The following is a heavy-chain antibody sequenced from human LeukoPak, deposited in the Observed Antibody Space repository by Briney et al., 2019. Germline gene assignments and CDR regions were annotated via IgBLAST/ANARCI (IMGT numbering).Heavy chain of an antibody. D-gene: IGHD1-26*01. CDR1: GFTVSSNY. CDR2: IYSGGST. CDR3: AKGAGATAFDI. V-gene: IGHV3-53*01. J-gene: IGHJ3*02. Sequence: GGSLRLSCAASGFTVSSNYMSWVRQAPGKGLEWVSVIYSGGSTYYADSVKGRLTISRDNSKNTLYLQMNSLRAEDTAVYYCAKGAGATAFDIWGQGTMVTVSS.